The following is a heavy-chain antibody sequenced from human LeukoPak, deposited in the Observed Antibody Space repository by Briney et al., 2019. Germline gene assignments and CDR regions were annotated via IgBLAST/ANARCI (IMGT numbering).Heavy chain of an antibody. Sequence: GASVKVSCKASGGTFSSYAISWVRQAPGQGLEWMGGIIPIFGTANYAQKFQGRATITADESTSTAYMELSSLRSEDTAVYYCARSSHSWFDPWGQGTLVTVSS. CDR3: ARSSHSWFDP. CDR2: IIPIFGTA. CDR1: GGTFSSYA. V-gene: IGHV1-69*13. D-gene: IGHD5/OR15-5a*01. J-gene: IGHJ5*02.